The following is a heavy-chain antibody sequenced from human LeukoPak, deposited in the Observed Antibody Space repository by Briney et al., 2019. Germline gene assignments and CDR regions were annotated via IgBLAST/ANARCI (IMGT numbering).Heavy chain of an antibody. Sequence: RASETLSLTSTVSGGSISSYYWSWIRQPPGKGLEWIGYIYYSGSTNYNPSLKSRVTISVDTSKNQFSLKLSSVTAADMAVYYCARDRGGSGSQDYYYYGMDVWGKGTTVTVSS. CDR2: IYYSGST. V-gene: IGHV4-59*01. CDR3: ARDRGGSGSQDYYYYGMDV. J-gene: IGHJ6*04. CDR1: GGSISSYY. D-gene: IGHD3-10*01.